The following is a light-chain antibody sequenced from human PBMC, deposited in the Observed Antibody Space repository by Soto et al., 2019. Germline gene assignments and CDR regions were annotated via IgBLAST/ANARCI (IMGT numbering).Light chain of an antibody. CDR2: AAS. CDR3: QQTYRLGVFS. Sequence: DIEMTQSPSSLSASVGDRVTITCRASQAISIFLNWYQQKPGKAPDLLIYAASTLQTGVPSRFSGNGSGTDFALTISSLRPEDFATYYCQQTYRLGVFSFGPVTKVYIK. J-gene: IGKJ3*01. CDR1: QAISIF. V-gene: IGKV1-39*01.